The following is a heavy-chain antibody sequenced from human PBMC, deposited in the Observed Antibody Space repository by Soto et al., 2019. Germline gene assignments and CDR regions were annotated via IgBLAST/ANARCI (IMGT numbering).Heavy chain of an antibody. Sequence: QVQLVQSGAEVKKPGSSVKVSCKASGGTFSSYAISWARQAPGQGLEWMGGIIPIFGTANYAQKFQGRVTITADKSTSTAYMELSSLRSEDTAVYYCARVARLYYDSSGYYPTWFDPWGQGTLVTVSS. J-gene: IGHJ5*02. CDR2: IIPIFGTA. V-gene: IGHV1-69*06. CDR1: GGTFSSYA. D-gene: IGHD3-22*01. CDR3: ARVARLYYDSSGYYPTWFDP.